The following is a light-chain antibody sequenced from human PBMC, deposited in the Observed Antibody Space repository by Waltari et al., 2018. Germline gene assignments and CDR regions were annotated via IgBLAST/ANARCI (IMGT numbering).Light chain of an antibody. J-gene: IGKJ1*01. V-gene: IGKV1-12*01. CDR2: FAF. CDR3: QEAANWPTWT. Sequence: DSQMTQSPSSVSASVGDRVTLTFRGGNDISNWLDWYQQKTGKAPKLLIYFAFTLQTGGPSRFSASGSGTDFTLTISNRQPEDSATYYCQEAANWPTWTFGQGTKVEVK. CDR1: NDISNW.